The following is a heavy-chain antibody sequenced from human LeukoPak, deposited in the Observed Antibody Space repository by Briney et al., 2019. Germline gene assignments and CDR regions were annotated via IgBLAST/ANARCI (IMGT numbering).Heavy chain of an antibody. CDR2: IKTKADGGTT. V-gene: IGHV3-15*01. D-gene: IGHD3-10*01. J-gene: IGHJ5*02. Sequence: GGSLRLSCAASGFTFSDTSMTWVRQAPGKGLEWVGRIKTKADGGTTDYAATVKGRFTISRDDSKNTLYLQMNSQKTEDTAVYYCITVLYSYDSRAQYRSHHWGQGTLVTVSS. CDR1: GFTFSDTS. CDR3: ITVLYSYDSRAQYRSHH.